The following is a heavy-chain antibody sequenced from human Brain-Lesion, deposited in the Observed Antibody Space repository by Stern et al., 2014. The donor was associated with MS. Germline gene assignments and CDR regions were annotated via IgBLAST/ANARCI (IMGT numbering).Heavy chain of an antibody. V-gene: IGHV4-31*03. CDR1: GGSFTSGSYY. CDR3: AGGSREVLLPRFYFDY. D-gene: IGHD3-3*01. Sequence: VQLVESGPGLVKPSQSLSLSCTVSGGSFTSGSYYWSWIPPHPGQGLEWIGSISHGGSTYSNPPLKSRVTTSIATSKNQFSLKLSSVTAEDTAVYYGAGGSREVLLPRFYFDYWGQGTLVTVSS. J-gene: IGHJ4*02. CDR2: ISHGGST.